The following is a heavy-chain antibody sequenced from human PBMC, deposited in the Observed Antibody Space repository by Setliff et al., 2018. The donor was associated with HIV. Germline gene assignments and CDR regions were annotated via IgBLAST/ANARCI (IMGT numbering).Heavy chain of an antibody. CDR2: ISGSGDTT. CDR1: GFTFSTYA. J-gene: IGHJ4*02. V-gene: IGHV3-23*01. CDR3: AKGNYRFEN. D-gene: IGHD3-16*02. Sequence: GGSLRLSCAASGFTFSTYAMAWVRQAPGRGLEWVSVISGSGDTTYYSDSVKGRFTISRDNSKNTIYLQMVSLRAEDTAVYFCAKGNYRFENWGQGTLVTVSS.